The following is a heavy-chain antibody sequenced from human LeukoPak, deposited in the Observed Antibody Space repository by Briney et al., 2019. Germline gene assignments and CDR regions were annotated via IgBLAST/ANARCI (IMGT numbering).Heavy chain of an antibody. CDR3: ARDYWRGYSNFVKGFDS. CDR1: RFVFESYG. V-gene: IGHV3-33*08. D-gene: IGHD4-11*01. Sequence: GGSLRLSCAASRFVFESYGMHWVRQTPRRGLEWVAVIFHDGNNRYYSESVKGRFTISRDNSKNTLYLQMSRLRAEDTAVYYCARDYWRGYSNFVKGFDSWGQGTQVIVSS. J-gene: IGHJ4*02. CDR2: IFHDGNNR.